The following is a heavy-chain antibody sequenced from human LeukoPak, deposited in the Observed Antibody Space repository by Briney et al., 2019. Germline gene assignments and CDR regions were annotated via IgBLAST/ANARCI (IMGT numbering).Heavy chain of an antibody. CDR3: ARGFVITPFTYYFDY. J-gene: IGHJ4*02. V-gene: IGHV4-4*09. D-gene: IGHD3-22*01. Sequence: SETLSLTCTVSSGSISSYYWSWIRQPPGKGLEWIGYIYTSGSTNYNPSLKSRVTISVDTSKNQFSLKLSSVTAADTAVYYCARGFVITPFTYYFDYWGQGTLVTVSS. CDR2: IYTSGST. CDR1: SGSISSYY.